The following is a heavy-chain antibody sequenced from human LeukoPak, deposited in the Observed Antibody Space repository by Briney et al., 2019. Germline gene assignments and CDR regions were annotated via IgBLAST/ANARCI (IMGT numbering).Heavy chain of an antibody. CDR3: ARDTYDFWSGYRRYYFDY. V-gene: IGHV4-39*07. J-gene: IGHJ4*02. D-gene: IGHD3-3*01. CDR2: IYHSEST. CDR1: GGSISSSSYY. Sequence: SETLSLTCTVSGGSISSSSYYWGWIRQPPGKGLEWIGSIYHSESTYYNPSLKSRVTISVDTSKNQFSLKLSSVTAADTAVYYCARDTYDFWSGYRRYYFDYWGQGTLVTVSS.